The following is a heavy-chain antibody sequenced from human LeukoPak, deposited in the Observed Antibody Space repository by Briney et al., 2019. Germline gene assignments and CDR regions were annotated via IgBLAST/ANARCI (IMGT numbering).Heavy chain of an antibody. CDR2: ITYKSSETV. V-gene: IGHV3-48*04. J-gene: IGHJ1*01. Sequence: PGGSLRLSCVASGITFSSFSFNWVRQAPGKGLEWLSYITYKSSETVYYADSVKGRFTISRDNAKNSLYLQMNSLRAEDTAVYYCASRGSSSSSLNFQHWGQGTLVIVSS. CDR3: ASRGSSSSSLNFQH. D-gene: IGHD6-13*01. CDR1: GITFSSFS.